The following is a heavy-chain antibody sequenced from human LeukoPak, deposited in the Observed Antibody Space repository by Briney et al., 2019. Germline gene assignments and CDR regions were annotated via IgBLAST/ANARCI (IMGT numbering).Heavy chain of an antibody. D-gene: IGHD6-13*01. V-gene: IGHV4-59*01. CDR3: ARGGIAAAKPDAFDI. J-gene: IGHJ3*02. Sequence: SETLSLTCTVSGGSISSYYWSWIRQPPGKGLEWIGYIYYSGSTNYNPSLKSRVTISVDTPKNQFSLKLSSVTAADTAVYYCARGGIAAAKPDAFDIWGQGTMVTVSP. CDR2: IYYSGST. CDR1: GGSISSYY.